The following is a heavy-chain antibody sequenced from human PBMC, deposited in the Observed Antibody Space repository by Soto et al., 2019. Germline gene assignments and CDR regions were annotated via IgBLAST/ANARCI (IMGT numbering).Heavy chain of an antibody. CDR1: GFTFSSYG. CDR3: ARECGWSYHDAFDI. Sequence: GGSLRLSCAASGFTFSSYGMHWVRQAPGKGLELISYISSGGDTIYYADSVKGRFTISRDNAKNSLYLQMNSLRDEDTAVYYCARECGWSYHDAFDIWGQRTMVTVSS. J-gene: IGHJ3*02. D-gene: IGHD1-26*01. V-gene: IGHV3-48*02. CDR2: ISSGGDTI.